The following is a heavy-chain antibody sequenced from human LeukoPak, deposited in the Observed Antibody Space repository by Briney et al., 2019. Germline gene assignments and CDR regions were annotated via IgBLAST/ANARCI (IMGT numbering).Heavy chain of an antibody. V-gene: IGHV3-33*01. J-gene: IGHJ4*02. CDR1: GFTFSSYG. CDR3: ARGRVPYYYDSSGYYTLFDY. CDR2: IWYDGSNK. Sequence: GGSLRLSCAASGFTFSSYGTHWVRQAPGKGLEWVAVIWYDGSNKYYADSVKGRFTISRDNSKNTLYLQMNSLRAEDTAVYYCARGRVPYYYDSSGYYTLFDYWGQGTLVTVSS. D-gene: IGHD3-22*01.